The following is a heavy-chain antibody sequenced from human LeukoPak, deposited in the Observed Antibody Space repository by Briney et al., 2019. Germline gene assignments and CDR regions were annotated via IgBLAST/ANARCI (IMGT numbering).Heavy chain of an antibody. CDR1: GFTFSSYW. J-gene: IGHJ3*02. V-gene: IGHV3-7*01. Sequence: GGSLRLSCAASGFTFSSYWMSWVPQAPGKGLEWVANIKQDGSEKYYVDSVKGRFTISRDNAKNSLYLQMNSLRAEDTAVYYCAREIGGIGGAFDIWGQGTMVTVSS. CDR2: IKQDGSEK. CDR3: AREIGGIGGAFDI. D-gene: IGHD1-26*01.